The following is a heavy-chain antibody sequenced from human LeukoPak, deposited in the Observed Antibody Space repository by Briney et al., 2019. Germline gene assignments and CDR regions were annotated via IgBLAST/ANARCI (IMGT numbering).Heavy chain of an antibody. CDR1: GGSISTYY. V-gene: IGHV4-59*01. D-gene: IGHD3-10*01. Sequence: SETLSLSCTVSGGSISTYYWSWIRQPAGKGLEWIGYIYYSGSTNYNPSLKSRLTISVDTPKNQFSLKLSSVTAADTAVYYCARGGPSYYGSGSPFDYWGQGTLVTISS. CDR3: ARGGPSYYGSGSPFDY. J-gene: IGHJ4*02. CDR2: IYYSGST.